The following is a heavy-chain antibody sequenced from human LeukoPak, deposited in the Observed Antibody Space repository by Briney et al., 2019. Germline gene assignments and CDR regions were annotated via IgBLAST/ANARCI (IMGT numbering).Heavy chain of an antibody. CDR1: GGSISSYY. CDR3: ARARPAFDI. Sequence: SETLSHTCTVSGGSISSYYWSWIRQPPGKGLEWIGYIYYSGSTNYNPSLKSRVTISVDTSKNQFSLKLSSVTAADTAVYYCARARPAFDIWGQGTMVTVSS. J-gene: IGHJ3*02. CDR2: IYYSGST. V-gene: IGHV4-59*01.